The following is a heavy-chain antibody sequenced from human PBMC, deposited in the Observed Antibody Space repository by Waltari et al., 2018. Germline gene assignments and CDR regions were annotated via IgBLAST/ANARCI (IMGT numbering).Heavy chain of an antibody. V-gene: IGHV1-69-2*01. Sequence: EVQLLQSGAEVKKPGTPVKISSTVSGDTFTDNYIHWIQQAPGKGLQWMGLLDPEDGQAVYAEKFQGRVTMTADTSIHTAYMELTSLTSEDTAFYYCAAALGGGISASRPFHFWGQGTMITVSS. CDR1: GDTFTDNY. D-gene: IGHD3-10*01. CDR3: AAALGGGISASRPFHF. CDR2: LDPEDGQA. J-gene: IGHJ3*01.